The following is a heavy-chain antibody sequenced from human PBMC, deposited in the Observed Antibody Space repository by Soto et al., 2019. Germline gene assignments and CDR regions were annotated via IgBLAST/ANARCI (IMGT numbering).Heavy chain of an antibody. Sequence: XXSLRLSFAASGLIFSGYGMHWVLQAPGKGLQWVAVIRYDGSNIYYADSVKGRFTISRDNSKNTLYLQMNSLRAEDTAVYYCARDGVGATTFFGYFDYWGQGALVTVSS. CDR2: IRYDGSNI. CDR1: GLIFSGYG. D-gene: IGHD1-26*01. V-gene: IGHV3-33*01. J-gene: IGHJ4*02. CDR3: ARDGVGATTFFGYFDY.